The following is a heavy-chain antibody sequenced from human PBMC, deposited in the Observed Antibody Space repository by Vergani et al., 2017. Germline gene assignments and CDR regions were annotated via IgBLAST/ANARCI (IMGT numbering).Heavy chain of an antibody. J-gene: IGHJ4*02. D-gene: IGHD2-2*01. V-gene: IGHV4-39*05. CDR1: GGSISSSSYY. Sequence: QLQLQESGPGLVKPSETPSLTCTVSGGSISSSSYYWGWIRQPPGKGLERIGSIYYTGNTYYNPSLKSRVTISVDTSKNQFSLKLSSVTAADTAVYYCAKDRTSCYFYWGQGTLVTVSS. CDR3: AKDRTSCYFY. CDR2: IYYTGNT.